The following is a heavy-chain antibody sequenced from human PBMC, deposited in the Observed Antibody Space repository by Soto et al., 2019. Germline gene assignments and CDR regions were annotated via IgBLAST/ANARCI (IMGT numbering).Heavy chain of an antibody. J-gene: IGHJ4*02. CDR2: ISSSGSTI. Sequence: GGSLRLSCAASGFTFSSYEMNWVRQAPGKGLEWVSYISSSGSTIYYADSVKGRFTISRDNAKNSLYLQMNSLRAEDTAVYYCARSMAAAGRGYFDYWGQGTLVTVSS. CDR3: ARSMAAAGRGYFDY. CDR1: GFTFSSYE. V-gene: IGHV3-48*03. D-gene: IGHD6-13*01.